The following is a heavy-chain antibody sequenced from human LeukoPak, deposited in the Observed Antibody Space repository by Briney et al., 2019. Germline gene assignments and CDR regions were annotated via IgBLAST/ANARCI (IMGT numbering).Heavy chain of an antibody. Sequence: GGSLRLTCAASGFTFSSYSMNWVRQAPGKGLEWVSSISSSSSYIYYADSVKGRFTISRDNAKNSLYLQMNSLRAEDTAVYYCARDMVVNAIRTWYFDLWGRGTLVTVSS. V-gene: IGHV3-21*01. CDR3: ARDMVVNAIRTWYFDL. CDR2: ISSSSSYI. CDR1: GFTFSSYS. D-gene: IGHD2-21*01. J-gene: IGHJ2*01.